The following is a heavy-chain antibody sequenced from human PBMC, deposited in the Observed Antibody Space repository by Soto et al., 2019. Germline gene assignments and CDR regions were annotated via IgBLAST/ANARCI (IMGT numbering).Heavy chain of an antibody. CDR1: GGSFSGYY. CDR2: INHSGST. CDR3: ARRVLRFFSRPNWFDP. J-gene: IGHJ5*02. V-gene: IGHV4-34*01. D-gene: IGHD3-3*01. Sequence: SETLSLTCAVYGGSFSGYYWSWIRQPPGKGLEWIGEINHSGSTNYNPSLKSRVTISVDTSKNQFSLKLSSVTAADTAVYYCARRVLRFFSRPNWFDPWGQGTLVTVSS.